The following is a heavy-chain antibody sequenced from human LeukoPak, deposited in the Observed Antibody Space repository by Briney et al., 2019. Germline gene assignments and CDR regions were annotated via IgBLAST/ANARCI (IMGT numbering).Heavy chain of an antibody. D-gene: IGHD6-19*01. CDR2: ISGGGGST. CDR1: GXTFSSYA. Sequence: PGGSLRLSCAASGXTFSSYAMSWVRQAPGKGLEWVSVISGGGGSTHYADSVKGRCTISRDNSKNTLYLQMNSLRAEDTAVYYCAKTGGYYSASTPDYWGQGTLVTVSS. J-gene: IGHJ4*02. V-gene: IGHV3-23*01. CDR3: AKTGGYYSASTPDY.